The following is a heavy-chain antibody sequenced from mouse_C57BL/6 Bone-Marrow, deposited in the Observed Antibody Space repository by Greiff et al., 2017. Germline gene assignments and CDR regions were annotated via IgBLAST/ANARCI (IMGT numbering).Heavy chain of an antibody. J-gene: IGHJ2*01. Sequence: QVQLQQSGAELARPGASVKMSCKASGYTFTSYTMHWVKQRPGQGLEWIGDINPSSGYTKYNQKFKDKATLTADKSSSTAYMQLSSLTSEDSAVYYCASGGSYHYWGQGTTLTVSS. CDR3: ASGGSYHY. CDR1: GYTFTSYT. CDR2: INPSSGYT. D-gene: IGHD1-1*02. V-gene: IGHV1-4*01.